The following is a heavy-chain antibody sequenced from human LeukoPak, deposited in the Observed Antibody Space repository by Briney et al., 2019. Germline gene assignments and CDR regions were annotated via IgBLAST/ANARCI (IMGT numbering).Heavy chain of an antibody. J-gene: IGHJ2*01. CDR1: GGSFSGYY. CDR2: INHSGST. D-gene: IGHD1-26*01. CDR3: ARAARWSKTDL. Sequence: PSETLSLTCAVYGGSFSGYYWSWIRHPPGKGLEWIGEINHSGSTNYNPSLKSRVTISVDTSKNQFSLKLSSVTAADTAVYYCARAARWSKTDLWGRGTLVTVSS. V-gene: IGHV4-34*01.